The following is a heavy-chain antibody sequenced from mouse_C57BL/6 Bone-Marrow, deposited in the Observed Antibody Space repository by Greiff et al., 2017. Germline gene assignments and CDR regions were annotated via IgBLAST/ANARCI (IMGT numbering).Heavy chain of an antibody. Sequence: EVQLVESGGGLVKPGGSLKLSCAASGFTFSSYAMSWVRQTPEKRLEWVATISDGGSYTYYPDNVKGRFTISGDNAKNNLYLQMSHLKSEDTAMYYCARRLYFFYAMDYWGQGTSVTVSS. CDR1: GFTFSSYA. CDR3: ARRLYFFYAMDY. CDR2: ISDGGSYT. V-gene: IGHV5-4*03. D-gene: IGHD2-1*01. J-gene: IGHJ4*01.